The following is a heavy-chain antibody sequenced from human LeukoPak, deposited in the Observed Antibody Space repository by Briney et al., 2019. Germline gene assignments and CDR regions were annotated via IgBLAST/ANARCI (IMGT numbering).Heavy chain of an antibody. CDR1: GYSFSIYG. Sequence: AASVTVSCKASGYSFSIYGITWARQAPGQGLEYLGWISASDGTTNYAQKVQDRVTMTTDTSTSTAYLELRSLRSEDTAVYYCARCGAAVTTHFSHWGQGTLVTVSS. CDR2: ISASDGTT. CDR3: ARCGAAVTTHFSH. V-gene: IGHV1-18*01. J-gene: IGHJ4*02. D-gene: IGHD4-17*01.